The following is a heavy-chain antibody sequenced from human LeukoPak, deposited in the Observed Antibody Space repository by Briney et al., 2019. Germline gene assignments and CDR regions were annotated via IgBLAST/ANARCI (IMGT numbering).Heavy chain of an antibody. V-gene: IGHV3-66*01. CDR1: GFFVGNNH. CDR2: IYNSGTT. CDR3: ANTMSLAAADLYYFDY. J-gene: IGHJ4*02. D-gene: IGHD6-13*01. Sequence: GGSLRLSCAVSGFFVGNNHLAWVRQAPGKGLECVSTIYNSGTTFFADSVKGRFTIFRDNSKNTLYLQMNSLRAEDTAVYYCANTMSLAAADLYYFDYWGQGTLVTVSS.